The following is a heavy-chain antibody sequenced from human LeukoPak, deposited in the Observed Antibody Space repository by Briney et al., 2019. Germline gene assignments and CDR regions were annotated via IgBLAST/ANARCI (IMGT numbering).Heavy chain of an antibody. CDR2: IYSGGST. CDR3: AKDRGYYDSSGSDY. J-gene: IGHJ4*02. V-gene: IGHV3-53*01. CDR1: GFTVSSNY. Sequence: GGSLRPSCAASGFTVSSNYMSWVRQAPGKGPEWVSVIYSGGSTYYADSVKGRFTISRDNSKNTLYLQMNSLRAEDTAVYYCAKDRGYYDSSGSDYWGQGTLVTVSS. D-gene: IGHD3-22*01.